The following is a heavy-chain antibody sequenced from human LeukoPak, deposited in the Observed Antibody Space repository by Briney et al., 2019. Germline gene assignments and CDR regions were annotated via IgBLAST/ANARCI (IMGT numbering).Heavy chain of an antibody. CDR2: ISYDGSNK. CDR3: ARDEGDY. CDR1: GFTFSSYW. V-gene: IGHV3-30-3*01. J-gene: IGHJ4*02. Sequence: GGSLRLPCAASGFTFSSYWMSWVRQAPGKGLEWVAVISYDGSNKYYADSVKGRFTISRDNSKNTLYLQMNSLRAEDTAVYYCARDEGDYWGQGTLVTVSS.